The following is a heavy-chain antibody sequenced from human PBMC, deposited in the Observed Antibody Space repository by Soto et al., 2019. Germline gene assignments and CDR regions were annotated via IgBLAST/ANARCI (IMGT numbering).Heavy chain of an antibody. J-gene: IGHJ6*02. CDR3: ATYGVGINRSVVAPAAKNYYYYGMDV. Sequence: SEKVSCKASGTTFSSYAISRVRQAPGQGLEWMRGSIPIFGTANYAQKFQGRVTITTDYSTSTTYMELSSLRSKDAAVYYWATYGVGINRSVVAPAAKNYYYYGMDVWGQGSTVTVSS. CDR2: SIPIFGTA. D-gene: IGHD2-2*01. CDR1: GTTFSSYA. V-gene: IGHV1-69*05.